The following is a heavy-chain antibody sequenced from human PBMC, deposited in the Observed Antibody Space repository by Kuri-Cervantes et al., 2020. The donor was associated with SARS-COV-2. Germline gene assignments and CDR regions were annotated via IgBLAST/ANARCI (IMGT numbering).Heavy chain of an antibody. CDR2: IKQDGSEK. J-gene: IGHJ4*02. V-gene: IGHV3-7*01. Sequence: GESLKISCAASGFTFSSYWMSWVRQAPGKGLEWVANIKQDGSEKYYVDSVKGRFTISRDNAKNSLYLQMNSLRAEDTAAYYCAREGRGYAYFDYWGQGTLVTVSS. D-gene: IGHD5-12*01. CDR1: GFTFSSYW. CDR3: AREGRGYAYFDY.